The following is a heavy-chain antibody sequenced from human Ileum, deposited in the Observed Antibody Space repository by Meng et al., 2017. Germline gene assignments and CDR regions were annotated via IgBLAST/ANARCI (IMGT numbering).Heavy chain of an antibody. J-gene: IGHJ4*02. V-gene: IGHV3-53*01. CDR1: GLPVSSNY. CDR3: VREQYESRGH. D-gene: IGHD3-22*01. Sequence: DVELLEPGGGLIQPWGSLRLSCAASGLPVSSNYMSGVRQAPGKGLEWVSVIYSGGSTYYADSVKGRFTSARDNSRNTLYLQMNSLRADDTAVYYCVREQYESRGHWGQGTLVTVSS. CDR2: IYSGGST.